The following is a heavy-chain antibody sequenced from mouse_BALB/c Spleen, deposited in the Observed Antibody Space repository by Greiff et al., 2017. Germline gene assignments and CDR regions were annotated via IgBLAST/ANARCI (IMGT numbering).Heavy chain of an antibody. Sequence: EVKLQESGGGLVKPGGSLKLSCAASGFTFSCYAMSWVRQTPEKRLEWVASISSGGSTYYPDSVKGRFTISRDNARNILYLQMSSLRSEDTAMYYCAREGLRRLYYYAMDYWGQGTSVTVSS. CDR3: AREGLRRLYYYAMDY. CDR2: ISSGGST. CDR1: GFTFSCYA. V-gene: IGHV5-6-5*01. J-gene: IGHJ4*01. D-gene: IGHD2-4*01.